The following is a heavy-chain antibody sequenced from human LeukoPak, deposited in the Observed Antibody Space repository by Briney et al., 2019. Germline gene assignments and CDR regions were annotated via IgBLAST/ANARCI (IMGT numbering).Heavy chain of an antibody. Sequence: GASVKVSCKASGYTFTSYGISWVRQAPGQGLEWMGWISAYNGNTNYAQKLQGRVTMTTDTSTSTAYMELRSLRSDDTAVYYCARVNYYDSSGYYQLNWFDPWGQGTLVTVSS. D-gene: IGHD3-22*01. CDR3: ARVNYYDSSGYYQLNWFDP. CDR2: ISAYNGNT. CDR1: GYTFTSYG. V-gene: IGHV1-18*01. J-gene: IGHJ5*02.